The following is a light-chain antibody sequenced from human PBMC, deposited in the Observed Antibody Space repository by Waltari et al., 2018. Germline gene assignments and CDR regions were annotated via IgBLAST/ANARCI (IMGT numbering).Light chain of an antibody. Sequence: SYVVTQSPSVSVAPGETARITCGGDNIGSKSVHWYQQRPGQAPVLVISYDSDRPSGIPGRFSGSNSGNTATLTISWVEAEDEADYYWLVWHSTSDHHGVFGGGTKLTVL. CDR1: NIGSKS. CDR3: LVWHSTSDHHGV. V-gene: IGLV3-21*04. J-gene: IGLJ2*01. CDR2: YDS.